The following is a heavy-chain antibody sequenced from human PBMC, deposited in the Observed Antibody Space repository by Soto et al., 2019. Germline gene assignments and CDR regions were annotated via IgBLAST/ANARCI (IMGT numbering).Heavy chain of an antibody. CDR3: ERENYGDYSY. CDR2: ISTYNANT. D-gene: IGHD4-17*01. CDR1: GYTFTTYG. J-gene: IGHJ4*02. V-gene: IGHV1-18*01. Sequence: QVQLVQSGAEVKKPGASVKVSCKASGYTFTTYGISWVRQAPGQGLEWMGWISTYNANTNYAQKLQGRVTMTTDTSTSTAYMELRSRRSDDTVVYYCERENYGDYSYWGQGTLVTVSS.